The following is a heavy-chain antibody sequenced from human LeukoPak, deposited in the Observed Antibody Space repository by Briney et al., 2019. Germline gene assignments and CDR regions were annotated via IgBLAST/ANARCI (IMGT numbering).Heavy chain of an antibody. D-gene: IGHD5-12*01. CDR3: AKDLKGRGYDIGYYYGMDV. Sequence: PGGSLRLSCAASGFTFDDYTMHWVRQAPGKGLEWVSNISWNSGSIGYADSVKGRFTISRDNAKNSLYLQMNSLRAEDTALYYCAKDLKGRGYDIGYYYGMDVWGQGTTVTVSS. J-gene: IGHJ6*02. CDR2: ISWNSGSI. V-gene: IGHV3-9*01. CDR1: GFTFDDYT.